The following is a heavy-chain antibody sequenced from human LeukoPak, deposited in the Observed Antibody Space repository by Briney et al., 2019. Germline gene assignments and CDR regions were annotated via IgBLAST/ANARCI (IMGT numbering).Heavy chain of an antibody. CDR2: KYYSGSA. D-gene: IGHD2-2*01. J-gene: IGHJ3*02. Sequence: TPSLTCNVSGVSVSDGRYYWTWIRPHPGKGLEWIGYKYYSGSAKYNPSLKSRLTISIDTSKNQFSLQLSSVTAADTATYYCATPYCSSISCLDVFNMWGQGTRVTVSS. CDR3: ATPYCSSISCLDVFNM. CDR1: GVSVSDGRYY. V-gene: IGHV4-31*03.